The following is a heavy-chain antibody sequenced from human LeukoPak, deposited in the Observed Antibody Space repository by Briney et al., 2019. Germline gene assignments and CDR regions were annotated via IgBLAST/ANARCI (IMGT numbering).Heavy chain of an antibody. V-gene: IGHV3-15*01. J-gene: IGHJ4*02. D-gene: IGHD3-16*01. Sequence: GGSLRLSCAASGFTFSNAWMSWVRQAPGKGLEWVGRIKGKTDGGTTDYAAPVKGRFTISRDDSKNTLYLQMNSLKTEDTAVYYCTTSTRGRKDYWGQGTLVTVSS. CDR2: IKGKTDGGTT. CDR3: TTSTRGRKDY. CDR1: GFTFSNAW.